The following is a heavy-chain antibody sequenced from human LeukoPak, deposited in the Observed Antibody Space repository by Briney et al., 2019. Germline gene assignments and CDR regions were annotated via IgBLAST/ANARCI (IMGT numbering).Heavy chain of an antibody. D-gene: IGHD3-16*01. V-gene: IGHV3-33*08. CDR1: GFTFSSYG. J-gene: IGHJ4*02. CDR3: ARDWGKRSSFDS. Sequence: GGSLRLSCAASGFTFSSYGMHWVRQAPGKGLEWVAFIWYDGSKKYYADFVKGRFTISRDSSKNTVTLQMNSLRVEDTAMYYCARDWGKRSSFDSWGQGTLVTVSS. CDR2: IWYDGSKK.